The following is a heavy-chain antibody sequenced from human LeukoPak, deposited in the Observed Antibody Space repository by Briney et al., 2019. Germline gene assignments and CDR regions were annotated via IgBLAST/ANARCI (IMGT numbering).Heavy chain of an antibody. CDR2: INPNSGGT. J-gene: IGHJ4*02. V-gene: IGHV1-2*02. CDR3: ARDTGSGWSVDY. D-gene: IGHD6-19*01. Sequence: ASVKVSCKASGYIFIHHYIHWVRQAPGQGLEWMGWINPNSGGTNYAQKFQGRVTMTRDTSISTAYMELSRLRSDDTAVYYCARDTGSGWSVDYWGQGTLVTVSS. CDR1: GYIFIHHY.